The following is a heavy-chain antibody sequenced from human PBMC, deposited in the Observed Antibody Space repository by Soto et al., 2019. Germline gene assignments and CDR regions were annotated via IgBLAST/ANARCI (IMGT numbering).Heavy chain of an antibody. CDR2: IYYSGST. Sequence: SETLSLTCTVSGGSISSYYWSWIRQPPGKGLEWIGYIYYSGSTNYNPSLKSRVTISVDTSKNQFSLKLSSVTAADTAVYYCATPQGYDDCLDSWGQGTLVPVSS. CDR1: GGSISSYY. CDR3: ATPQGYDDCLDS. D-gene: IGHD2-21*02. J-gene: IGHJ4*02. V-gene: IGHV4-59*08.